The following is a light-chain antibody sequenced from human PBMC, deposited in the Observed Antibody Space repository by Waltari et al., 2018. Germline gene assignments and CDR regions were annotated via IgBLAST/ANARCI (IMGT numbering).Light chain of an antibody. CDR1: QSLLYTSDNRNY. V-gene: IGKV4-1*01. J-gene: IGKJ2*01. Sequence: DIVMTPSPESLAVSLGARATISCRSSQSLLYTSDNRNYLAWYQFKPGQPPVLLLYWASTRASGVPGRFSGSGSGTDFTLTISSLQAEDVATYHCQQYYENPQTFGQGTKLEIK. CDR2: WAS. CDR3: QQYYENPQT.